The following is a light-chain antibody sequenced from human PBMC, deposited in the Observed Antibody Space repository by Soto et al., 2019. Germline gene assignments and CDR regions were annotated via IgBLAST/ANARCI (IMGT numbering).Light chain of an antibody. CDR2: GAS. J-gene: IGKJ3*01. CDR1: QSVSSSY. CDR3: QQFGTSPL. Sequence: EILLTQSPGTLSLSPGERATLSCRASQSVSSSYLAWYQQKPGQAPRLLIYGASSRATGIPARFSGRGSGTDFTLTISRLEPEDFAVYYCQQFGTSPLFGPGTKVDIK. V-gene: IGKV3-20*01.